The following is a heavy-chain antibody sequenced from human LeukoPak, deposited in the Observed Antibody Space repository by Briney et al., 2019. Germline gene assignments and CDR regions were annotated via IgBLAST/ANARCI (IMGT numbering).Heavy chain of an antibody. CDR3: SRGSGWLSAY. V-gene: IGHV3-49*03. Sequence: GGSLRLSCTASGFTFCDYLMSWFRQAPGKGLEWIGFISGGTTEYAASVKGRFTISRDDSTSIAYLQMNSLTTEDTAVYYCSRGSGWLSAYWGQGTLVTVSS. J-gene: IGHJ4*02. D-gene: IGHD6-19*01. CDR1: GFTFCDYL. CDR2: ISGGTT.